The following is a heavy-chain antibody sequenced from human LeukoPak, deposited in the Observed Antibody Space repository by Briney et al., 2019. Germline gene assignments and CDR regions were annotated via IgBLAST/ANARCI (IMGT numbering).Heavy chain of an antibody. CDR1: GGSISSGSYY. CDR3: AREDYGSSGWYDY. CDR2: IYSGGST. J-gene: IGHJ4*02. V-gene: IGHV3-66*01. Sequence: PSETLSLTCTVSGGSISSGSYYWSWVRQAPGKGLEWVSVIYSGGSTYYADSVKGRFTISRDNSKNTLYLQMNSLRAEDTAVYYCAREDYGSSGWYDYWGQGTLVTVSS. D-gene: IGHD6-19*01.